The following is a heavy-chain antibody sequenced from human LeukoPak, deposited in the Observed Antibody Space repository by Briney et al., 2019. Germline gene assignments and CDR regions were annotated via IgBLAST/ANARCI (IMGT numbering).Heavy chain of an antibody. V-gene: IGHV1-2*02. CDR1: GYTFTGYY. Sequence: ASVKVSCKASGYTFTGYYMHWVRQAPGQGLEWMGWINPNSGATNYAQKFQGRVTMTRDTTISTAYMELSRLRSDDTAIYYCARGAHHHDSSEGYDYWGQGTLVTVSS. CDR3: ARGAHHHDSSEGYDY. J-gene: IGHJ4*02. CDR2: INPNSGAT. D-gene: IGHD3-22*01.